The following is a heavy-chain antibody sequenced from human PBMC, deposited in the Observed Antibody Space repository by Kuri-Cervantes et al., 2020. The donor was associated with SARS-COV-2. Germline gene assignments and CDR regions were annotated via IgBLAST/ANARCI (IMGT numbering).Heavy chain of an antibody. J-gene: IGHJ4*02. V-gene: IGHV3-33*01. CDR3: ARERSGLDY. CDR2: IWYDGSNK. CDR1: GFTFSSYG. Sequence: GGSLRLSCAASGFTFSSYGMHWVRQAPGKGLEWVAVIWYDGSNKYYAGSVKGRFTISRDNSKNTLYLRMNSLRAEDTAVYYCARERSGLDYWGQGTLVTVSS. D-gene: IGHD3-3*01.